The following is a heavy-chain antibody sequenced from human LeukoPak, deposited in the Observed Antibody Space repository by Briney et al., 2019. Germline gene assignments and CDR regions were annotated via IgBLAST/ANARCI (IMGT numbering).Heavy chain of an antibody. CDR2: IYYSGST. D-gene: IGHD3-10*01. CDR3: ARLAPLFYYGSGSSLDY. V-gene: IGHV4-39*01. J-gene: IGHJ4*02. Sequence: SETLSLTCTVSGGSISSSSYYWGWIRQPPGKGLEWIGSIYYSGSTYYNPSLKSRVTISVDTSKNQFSLKLSSVTAADTAVYYCARLAPLFYYGSGSSLDYWGQGTLVTVSS. CDR1: GGSISSSSYY.